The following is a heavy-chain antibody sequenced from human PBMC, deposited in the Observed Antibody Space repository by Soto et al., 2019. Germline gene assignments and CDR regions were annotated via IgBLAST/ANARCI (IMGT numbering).Heavy chain of an antibody. V-gene: IGHV1-69*01. Sequence: QVQLVQSGAEVKKPGSSVKVSCKTSRDTFNKYAFNWVRQAPGQGLEWMGWIIPFFSSRNYAEKFRGRVTMTADDSTSPAYMELRSLRFEGTAVWYCARGETDLGAWGQGTTVSVSS. CDR3: ARGETDLGA. J-gene: IGHJ6*02. CDR2: IIPFFSSR. CDR1: RDTFNKYA. D-gene: IGHD2-21*02.